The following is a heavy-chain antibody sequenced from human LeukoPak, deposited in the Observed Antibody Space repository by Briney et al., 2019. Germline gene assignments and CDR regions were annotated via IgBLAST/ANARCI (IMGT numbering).Heavy chain of an antibody. J-gene: IGHJ6*03. CDR2: INWNGGST. CDR1: GFTFDDYG. Sequence: GGSLRLSCAASGFTFDDYGMSWVRQAPGKGLEWVSGINWNGGSTGYADSVKGRFTISRDNAKNSLYLQMNSLRAEDTALYHCARANSRHNYYYYMDVWGKGTTVTVSS. CDR3: ARANSRHNYYYYMDV. V-gene: IGHV3-20*01. D-gene: IGHD1-1*01.